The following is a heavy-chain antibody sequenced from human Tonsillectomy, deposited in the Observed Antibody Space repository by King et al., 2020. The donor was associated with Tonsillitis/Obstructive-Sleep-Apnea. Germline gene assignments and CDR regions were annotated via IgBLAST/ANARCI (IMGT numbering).Heavy chain of an antibody. CDR2: TYLDYDK. Sequence: TLKESGPTLVKPTQTLTLTCTFSGFSLSTSGVGVGWIRQPPGKALEWLTLTYLDYDKRYSPSLKSRLTITKGTSKNQVVLTMTNMDPVDTATYYCAHSLHYTLGLWGQGTLVTVSS. CDR3: AHSLHYTLGL. D-gene: IGHD2-2*02. CDR1: GFSLSTSGVG. J-gene: IGHJ4*02. V-gene: IGHV2-5*02.